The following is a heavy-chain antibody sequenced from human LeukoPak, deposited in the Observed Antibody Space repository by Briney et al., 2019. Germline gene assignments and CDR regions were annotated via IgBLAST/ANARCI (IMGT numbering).Heavy chain of an antibody. CDR3: ARGRGIYGY. V-gene: IGHV4-34*01. CDR1: GGSFSGYY. CDR2: INHSGST. D-gene: IGHD6-13*01. J-gene: IGHJ4*02. Sequence: SETLSLTCAVYGGSFSGYYWSWIRQPPGKGLEWIGEINHSGSTNYNPSLKSRVTISADTSKNQFSLKLSSVTAADTAVYYCARGRGIYGYWGQGTLVTVSS.